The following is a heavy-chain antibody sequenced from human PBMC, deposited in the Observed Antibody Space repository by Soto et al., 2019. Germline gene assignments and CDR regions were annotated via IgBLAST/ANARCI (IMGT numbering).Heavy chain of an antibody. J-gene: IGHJ4*02. CDR1: GFIFINFA. CDR2: IRQSGDRS. Sequence: PGGSLRLSCAASGFIFINFAMYWVRRAPGKGLEWVSSIRQSGDRSSYADSAKGRFTISRDNSKNTLYLQMNGLRLDDTAVYYCVTAVRTRLDNWGPGTLVTVSS. CDR3: VTAVRTRLDN. V-gene: IGHV3-23*01. D-gene: IGHD3-10*01.